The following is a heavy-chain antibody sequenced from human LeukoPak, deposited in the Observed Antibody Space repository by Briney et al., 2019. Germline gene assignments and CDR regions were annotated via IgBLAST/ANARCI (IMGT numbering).Heavy chain of an antibody. CDR3: ARGYCSGGSCYTLWFDP. Sequence: GGSLRLSCAASGFTVSSNYMSWVRQAPGKGLEWVSVIYSGGSTYYADSVKGRFTISRDNSKNTLYLQMNSLRAEDTAVYYCARGYCSGGSCYTLWFDPWGQGTLVTVSS. J-gene: IGHJ5*02. D-gene: IGHD2-15*01. V-gene: IGHV3-53*01. CDR2: IYSGGST. CDR1: GFTVSSNY.